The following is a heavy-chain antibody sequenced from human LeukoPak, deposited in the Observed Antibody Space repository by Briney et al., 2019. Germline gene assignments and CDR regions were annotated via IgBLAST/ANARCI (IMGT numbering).Heavy chain of an antibody. CDR2: INSGGSGT. CDR1: GFAFSSNW. Sequence: GGSLGLSCAASGFAFSSNWMHWVRLTPGKGLVWVSRINSGGSGTSYAASVEGRFTISRDNVKNTLYLQMDSLRAEDTAVYYCATSLGPLTEYWGQGTLVTVSS. D-gene: IGHD7-27*01. CDR3: ATSLGPLTEY. J-gene: IGHJ4*02. V-gene: IGHV3-74*01.